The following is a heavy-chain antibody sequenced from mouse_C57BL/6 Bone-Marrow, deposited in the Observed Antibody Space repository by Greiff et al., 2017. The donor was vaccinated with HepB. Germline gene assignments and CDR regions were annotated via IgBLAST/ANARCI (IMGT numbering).Heavy chain of an antibody. CDR3: AREGDYYAMDY. CDR1: GYTFTSYG. Sequence: VQLQESGAELARPGASVKLSCKASGYTFTSYGISWVKQRTGQGLEWIGEIYPRSGNTYYNEKFKGKATLTADKSSSTAYMELRSLTSEDSAVYFCAREGDYYAMDYWGQGTSVTVSS. CDR2: IYPRSGNT. J-gene: IGHJ4*01. V-gene: IGHV1-81*01.